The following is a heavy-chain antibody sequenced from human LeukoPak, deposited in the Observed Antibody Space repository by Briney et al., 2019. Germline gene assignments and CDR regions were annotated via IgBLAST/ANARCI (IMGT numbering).Heavy chain of an antibody. CDR1: GGXISSSSYY. D-gene: IGHD3-22*01. CDR3: ARHDFQRSSGYYYVFDY. Sequence: PSETLSLTCTVSGGXISSSSYYWGWIRQPPGKGLEWIGSIYYSGSTYYNPSLKSRVTISVDTSKNQFSLKLSSVTAADTAVYYCARHDFQRSSGYYYVFDYWGQGTLVTVSS. CDR2: IYYSGST. J-gene: IGHJ4*02. V-gene: IGHV4-39*01.